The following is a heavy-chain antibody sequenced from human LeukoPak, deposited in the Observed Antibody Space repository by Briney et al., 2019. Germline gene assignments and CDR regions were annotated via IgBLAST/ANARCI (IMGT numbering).Heavy chain of an antibody. CDR3: ARASAYYDILTGYYRWPLGSWFDP. CDR1: GFTFSTYA. J-gene: IGHJ5*02. V-gene: IGHV3-23*01. CDR2: ISGTGGST. Sequence: GGSLRLSCAASGFTFSTYAMTWVRQAPGKGLEWVSLISGTGGSTYYADSVKGRFTISRDNSKNTLYLQMNSLRAEDTAVYYCARASAYYDILTGYYRWPLGSWFDPWGQGTLVTVSS. D-gene: IGHD3-9*01.